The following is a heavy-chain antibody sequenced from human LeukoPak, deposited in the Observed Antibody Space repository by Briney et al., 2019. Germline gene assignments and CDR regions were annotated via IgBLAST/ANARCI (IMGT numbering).Heavy chain of an antibody. Sequence: HPGGSLRLSCAASGFTFSSYAMHWVRQAPGKGLXXXXXXSYDGSNKYYADSVKGRFTISRDNSKNTLYLQMNSLRAEDTAVYYCARGGYCSSTSCYLNDYWGQGTLVTVSS. CDR1: GFTFSSYA. D-gene: IGHD2-2*01. CDR3: ARGGYCSSTSCYLNDY. V-gene: IGHV3-30-3*01. J-gene: IGHJ4*02. CDR2: XSYDGSNK.